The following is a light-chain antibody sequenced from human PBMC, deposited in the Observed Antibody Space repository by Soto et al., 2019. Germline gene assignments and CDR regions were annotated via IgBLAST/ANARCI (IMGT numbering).Light chain of an antibody. CDR3: QQYHNWPA. V-gene: IGKV3-15*01. CDR1: QSVFSS. J-gene: IGKJ1*01. Sequence: EIVMTQSPAPLSVSPGERATLSCRASQSVFSSLAWYQQKPGQAPRLLIYGAATRASGIPARFSGSGSGTEFTLTISSLQSEDFAVYYCQQYHNWPAFGQGTKVEIK. CDR2: GAA.